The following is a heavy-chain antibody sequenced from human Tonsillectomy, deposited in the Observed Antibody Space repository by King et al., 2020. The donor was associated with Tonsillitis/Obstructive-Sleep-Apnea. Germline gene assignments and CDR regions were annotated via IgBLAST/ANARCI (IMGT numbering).Heavy chain of an antibody. CDR2: INSDGSTT. Sequence: VQLVESGGGLVQPGGSLRLSCAASGFTFSGYWMHWVRHAPGKGLVWVAHINSDGSTTTYADSVKGRFTISRDNARNTLYLQMNSLRAEDTAVYYCARDFGHGRFGPWGQGTLVTVSS. CDR3: ARDFGHGRFGP. V-gene: IGHV3-74*01. J-gene: IGHJ5*02. CDR1: GFTFSGYW. D-gene: IGHD3-10*01.